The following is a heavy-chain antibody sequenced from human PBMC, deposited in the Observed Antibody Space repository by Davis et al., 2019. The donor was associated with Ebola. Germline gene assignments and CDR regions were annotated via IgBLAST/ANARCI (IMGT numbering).Heavy chain of an antibody. Sequence: GESLKISCAASGFTFSSYWMHWVRQAPGKGLEWVAVIWYDGSNKYYADSVKGRFTISRDNAKNTLYLQMNNLRVEDTAVYYCATLPGYYWGQGTLVTVSS. J-gene: IGHJ4*02. D-gene: IGHD1-26*01. CDR3: ATLPGYY. CDR2: IWYDGSNK. CDR1: GFTFSSYW. V-gene: IGHV3-33*03.